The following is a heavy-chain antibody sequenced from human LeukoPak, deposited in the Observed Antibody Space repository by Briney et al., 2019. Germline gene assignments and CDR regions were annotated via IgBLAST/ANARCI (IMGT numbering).Heavy chain of an antibody. CDR1: GGSISSYD. CDR2: IYYSGST. D-gene: IGHD6-19*01. Sequence: PSETLSLTCTVSGGSISSYDWSWIRQPPGKGLEWIGYIYYSGSTNYNPSLKSRVTISVDTSKNQFSLKLSSVTAADTAVYYCARTPESSGWYVSWFDPWGQGTLVTVSS. V-gene: IGHV4-59*08. J-gene: IGHJ5*02. CDR3: ARTPESSGWYVSWFDP.